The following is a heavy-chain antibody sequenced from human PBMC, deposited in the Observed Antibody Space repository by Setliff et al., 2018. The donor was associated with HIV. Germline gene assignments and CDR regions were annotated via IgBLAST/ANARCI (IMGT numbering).Heavy chain of an antibody. J-gene: IGHJ4*02. Sequence: PGGSLRLSCAASGFTFDIAWMNWVRQAPGKGLEWIGRIKNKAAGETTEYAAPGKDRFIIARDDSKNMLYLQMNSLKTEDTALYYCATDNCGGDCYLNYWGLGTLVTVSS. V-gene: IGHV3-15*01. CDR3: ATDNCGGDCYLNY. D-gene: IGHD2-21*02. CDR1: GFTFDIAW. CDR2: IKNKAAGETT.